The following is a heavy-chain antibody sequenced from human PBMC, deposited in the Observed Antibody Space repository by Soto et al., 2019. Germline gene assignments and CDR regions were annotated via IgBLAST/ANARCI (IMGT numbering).Heavy chain of an antibody. CDR2: IWNDGSKK. V-gene: IGHV3-30*04. CDR3: GCYWFDS. D-gene: IGHD1-1*01. CDR1: GFTFSNSA. Sequence: QVQLVESGGGVVQPGRSLRLSCAASGFTFSNSAMHWVRQAPGKGLEWVAGIWNDGSKKYYADSVKGRFIISRDNSKHTVDLQMNSLRPEGAAVYYCGCYWFDSWGQGTLVTVSS. J-gene: IGHJ5*01.